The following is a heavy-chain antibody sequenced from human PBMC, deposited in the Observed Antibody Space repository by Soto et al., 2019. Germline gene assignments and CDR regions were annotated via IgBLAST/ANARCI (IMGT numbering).Heavy chain of an antibody. D-gene: IGHD3-3*01. J-gene: IGHJ5*02. Sequence: QVQLQQWGAGLLKPSETLSLTCAVYGGSFSGYYWSWIRQPPGKGLEWIGEINHSGSTNYNPSLKSRVTISVDTSKNHFSLRLSSVTAADTAVYYCARGSIFGVVKWFDPWGQGTLVTVSS. V-gene: IGHV4-34*01. CDR1: GGSFSGYY. CDR2: INHSGST. CDR3: ARGSIFGVVKWFDP.